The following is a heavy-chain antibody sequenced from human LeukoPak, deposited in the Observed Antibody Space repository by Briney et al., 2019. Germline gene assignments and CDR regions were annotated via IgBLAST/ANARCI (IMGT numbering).Heavy chain of an antibody. CDR1: GASISTYS. CDR2: LSFGGST. D-gene: IGHD3/OR15-3a*01. J-gene: IGHJ4*02. V-gene: IGHV4-59*01. CDR3: ARGRRYTSRLDAFYI. Sequence: PSETLSLTCSVSGASISTYSWSWIRQPPGKGLERIGYLSFGGSTNYNPSLKSRVTISPDTSKNQFSLKLTSVTAADTAVYYCARGRRYTSRLDAFYIWGQGTLVTVSS.